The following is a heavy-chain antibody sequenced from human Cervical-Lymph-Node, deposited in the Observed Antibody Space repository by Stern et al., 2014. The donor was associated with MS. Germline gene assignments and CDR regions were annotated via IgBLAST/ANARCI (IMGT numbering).Heavy chain of an antibody. Sequence: QMKLVQSGPEVKQPGTSVKVSCKASGFTFTSSAVQWVRQARGQLLQWIGWIVVDSGNQKHAKKFQERVTITRDMSTSTAYMELSSLRSEDTAVYYCAADPRYYYDSSGYPYWGQGTLVTVSS. CDR3: AADPRYYYDSSGYPY. D-gene: IGHD3-22*01. CDR2: IVVDSGNQ. V-gene: IGHV1-58*01. CDR1: GFTFTSSA. J-gene: IGHJ4*02.